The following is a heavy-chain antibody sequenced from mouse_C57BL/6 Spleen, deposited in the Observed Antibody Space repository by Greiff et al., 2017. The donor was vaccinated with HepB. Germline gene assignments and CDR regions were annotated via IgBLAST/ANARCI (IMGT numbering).Heavy chain of an antibody. CDR2: IDAANGNT. CDR3: ASSNYEGYFDY. V-gene: IGHV14-3*01. J-gene: IGHJ2*01. CDR1: GFNIQNTY. Sequence: VQLQQSVAELVRPGASVKLSCTASGFNIQNTYMPWVEQRPEQGLEWIGRIDAANGNTKYAPKFQGKATITAATSSNTAYLQLSSLTSEDTATYYGASSNYEGYFDYWGQGTTLTVSS. D-gene: IGHD2-1*01.